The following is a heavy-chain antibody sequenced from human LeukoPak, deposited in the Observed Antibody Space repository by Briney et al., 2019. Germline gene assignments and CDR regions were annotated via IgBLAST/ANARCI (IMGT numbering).Heavy chain of an antibody. CDR1: GFTFSDYW. Sequence: TGGSLRLSCAASGFTFSDYWIHWVCQAPGKGLVWVSRINTDGSITNYADSVKGRFSISRDNAKNTLYLQMSSLKAEDTAVYYCARDRGPRTGFMVREAYDYWGQGTLVTVSS. CDR3: ARDRGPRTGFMVREAYDY. CDR2: INTDGSIT. D-gene: IGHD3-10*01. V-gene: IGHV3-74*01. J-gene: IGHJ4*02.